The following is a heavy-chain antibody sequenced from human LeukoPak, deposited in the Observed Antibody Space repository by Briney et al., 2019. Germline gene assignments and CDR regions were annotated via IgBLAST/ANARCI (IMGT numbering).Heavy chain of an antibody. V-gene: IGHV1-8*01. CDR2: MNPNSGNT. CDR1: GYTFTSYD. J-gene: IGHJ3*02. Sequence: GASVKVSCKASGYTFTSYDINWVRQATGQGLEWMGWMNPNSGNTGYAQKFQGRVTMTRNTSISTAYMELSSLRSEDTVVYYCARGLGYCSGGSCYSDAFDIWGQGTMVTVSS. CDR3: ARGLGYCSGGSCYSDAFDI. D-gene: IGHD2-15*01.